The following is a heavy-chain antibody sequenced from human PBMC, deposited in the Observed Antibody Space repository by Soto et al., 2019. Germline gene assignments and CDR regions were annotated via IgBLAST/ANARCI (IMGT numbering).Heavy chain of an antibody. D-gene: IGHD6-6*01. Sequence: GGSLRLSCAASGFTFSSYWMSWVRQAPGKGLEWVANIKQDGSEKYYVDSVKGRFTISRDNAKNSLYLQMNSLRAEDTAVYYCARDLVRPSIAAHFHYGMDVWGQGTTVTVSS. CDR1: GFTFSSYW. J-gene: IGHJ6*02. CDR3: ARDLVRPSIAAHFHYGMDV. CDR2: IKQDGSEK. V-gene: IGHV3-7*05.